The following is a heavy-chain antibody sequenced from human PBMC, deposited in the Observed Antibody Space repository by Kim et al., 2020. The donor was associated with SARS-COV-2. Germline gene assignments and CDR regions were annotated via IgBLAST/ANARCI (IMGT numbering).Heavy chain of an antibody. D-gene: IGHD6-19*01. CDR3: ARAQTSGWYNDAFDI. CDR2: INSDGSST. Sequence: GGSLRLSCAASGFTFSSYWMHWVRQAPGKGLVWVSRINSDGSSTSYADSVKGRFTISRDNAKNTLYLQMNSLRAEDTAVYYCARAQTSGWYNDAFDIWGQGTMVTVSS. J-gene: IGHJ3*02. V-gene: IGHV3-74*01. CDR1: GFTFSSYW.